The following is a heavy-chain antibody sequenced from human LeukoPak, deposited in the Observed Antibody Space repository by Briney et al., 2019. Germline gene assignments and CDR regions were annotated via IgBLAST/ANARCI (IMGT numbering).Heavy chain of an antibody. CDR3: ARETPLLGSGSYYRDDY. J-gene: IGHJ4*02. CDR1: GFTFSSYS. Sequence: GGSLRLSCAASGFTFSSYSMNWVRQAPGKGLEWVSSISSSSSYIYYADSVKGRFTISRDNAKNSLYLQMNSLRAEDTAVYYCARETPLLGSGSYYRDDYWGQGTLVTVSS. D-gene: IGHD3-10*01. V-gene: IGHV3-21*01. CDR2: ISSSSSYI.